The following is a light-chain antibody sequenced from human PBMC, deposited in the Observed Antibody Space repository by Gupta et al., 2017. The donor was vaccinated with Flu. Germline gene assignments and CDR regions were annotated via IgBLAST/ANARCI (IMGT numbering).Light chain of an antibody. CDR3: QQRQYWPPIT. Sequence: EVVLTQSPDTLSLSPGERATLSCRTSQSVSSYLAWYQQKPGQAPRLLIYDASNRATGIPARFSGSGSGADFTLTISSLEPEDFAVYYCQQRQYWPPITFGQGTRLEIK. V-gene: IGKV3-11*01. J-gene: IGKJ5*01. CDR2: DAS. CDR1: QSVSSY.